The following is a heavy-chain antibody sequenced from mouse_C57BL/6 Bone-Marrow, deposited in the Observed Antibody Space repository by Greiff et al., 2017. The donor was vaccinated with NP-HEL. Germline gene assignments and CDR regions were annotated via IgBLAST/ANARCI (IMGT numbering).Heavy chain of an antibody. CDR2: ISNGGGST. V-gene: IGHV5-12*01. Sequence: EVKLMESGGGLVQPGGSLKLSCAASGFTFSDYYMYWVRQTPEKRLEWVAYISNGGGSTYNPDTVKGRFTISRDNAKNTLYLQMSRLKSEDTAMYYCARERGNWYFDVWGTGTTVTVSS. CDR1: GFTFSDYY. J-gene: IGHJ1*03. CDR3: ARERGNWYFDV.